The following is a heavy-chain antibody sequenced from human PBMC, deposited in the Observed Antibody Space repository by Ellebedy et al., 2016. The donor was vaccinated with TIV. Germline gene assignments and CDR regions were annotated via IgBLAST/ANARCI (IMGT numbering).Heavy chain of an antibody. CDR3: ARDLWSGSYPSDAMDV. Sequence: PGGSLRLSCAVSGFTVRNNSMSWVRQAPGKGLEWVSVTYSAGSAYYADSVKGRFTISRDNSKNRVYLQMDSLRAEDTAMYYCARDLWSGSYPSDAMDVWGQGTTVTVSS. V-gene: IGHV3-53*01. J-gene: IGHJ6*02. CDR2: TYSAGSA. CDR1: GFTVRNNS. D-gene: IGHD1-26*01.